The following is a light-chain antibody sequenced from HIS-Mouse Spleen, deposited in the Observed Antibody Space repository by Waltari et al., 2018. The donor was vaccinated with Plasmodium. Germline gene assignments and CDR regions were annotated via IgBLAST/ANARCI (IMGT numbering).Light chain of an antibody. CDR2: AAP. CDR1: QSISSY. Sequence: DIQMTPSPSSLSASVGDRVPITCRASQSISSYLNWYQQKPGKAPKLLIYAAPSLQSGVPSRFSGSGSGTDFTLTISSLQPEDFATYYCQQSYSTPPTFGGGTKVEIK. V-gene: IGKV1-39*01. CDR3: QQSYSTPPT. J-gene: IGKJ4*01.